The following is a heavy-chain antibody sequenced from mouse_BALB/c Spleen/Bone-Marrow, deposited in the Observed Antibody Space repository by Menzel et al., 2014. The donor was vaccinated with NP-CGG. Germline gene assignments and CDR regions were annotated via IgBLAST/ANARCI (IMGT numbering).Heavy chain of an antibody. CDR3: ARETGPRAMDY. CDR2: ISDDGGNT. CDR1: GFTFSDYY. V-gene: IGHV5-4*02. D-gene: IGHD4-1*01. Sequence: EVQGVESGGGLVKPGGSLKLSCAASGFTFSDYYMFWVRQTPEKRLEWVATISDDGGNTYYRDSVKGRFTISRDNAKDKLSLQMSSLKSEDTATYHCARETGPRAMDYWGQGTSVTASS. J-gene: IGHJ4*01.